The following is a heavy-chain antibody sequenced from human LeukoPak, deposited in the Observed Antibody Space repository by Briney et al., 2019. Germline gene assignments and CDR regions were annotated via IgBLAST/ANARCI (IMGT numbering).Heavy chain of an antibody. Sequence: QPGGSLRLSCAASGFTFSSYSMNWVRQAPRKGLQWVSYIGSSSRTIYYADSAKGRFTISRDNAKNSLYLQMNSLRAEDTAVYYCARQYCTGGSCYSGDFFDYWGQGTLVTVSS. D-gene: IGHD2-15*01. CDR3: ARQYCTGGSCYSGDFFDY. CDR2: IGSSSRTI. CDR1: GFTFSSYS. V-gene: IGHV3-48*04. J-gene: IGHJ4*02.